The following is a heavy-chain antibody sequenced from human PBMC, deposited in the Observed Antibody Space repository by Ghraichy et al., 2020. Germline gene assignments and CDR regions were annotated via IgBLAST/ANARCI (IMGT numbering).Heavy chain of an antibody. V-gene: IGHV3-48*04. D-gene: IGHD3-16*01. CDR2: ISGSSSSI. CDR3: TSSSSWGWRDHFDY. CDR1: GLPFSTYA. J-gene: IGHJ4*02. Sequence: GGSLRLSCAAFGLPFSTYAMNWVRQAPGKGLEWVSYISGSSSSIYYADSVKGRFTLSRDNSKNSLYLQMNSLRAEDTAVYYCTSSSSWGWRDHFDYWGQGTLVTVSS.